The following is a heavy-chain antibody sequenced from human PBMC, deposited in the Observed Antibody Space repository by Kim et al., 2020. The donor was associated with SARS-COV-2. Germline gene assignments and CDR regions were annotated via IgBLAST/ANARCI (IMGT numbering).Heavy chain of an antibody. D-gene: IGHD2-15*01. V-gene: IGHV5-51*01. Sequence: YPGDSDTRYSPSFQGLVTISADKSISTAYLQWSSLKASDTAMYYCARIGDYWGQGTLVTVSS. CDR3: ARIGDY. CDR2: YPGDSDT. J-gene: IGHJ4*02.